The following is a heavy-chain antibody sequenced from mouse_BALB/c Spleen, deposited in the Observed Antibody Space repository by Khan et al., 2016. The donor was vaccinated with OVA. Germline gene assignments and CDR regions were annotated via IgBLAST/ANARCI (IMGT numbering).Heavy chain of an antibody. D-gene: IGHD2-14*01. J-gene: IGHJ3*01. CDR1: GYAFSSYW. Sequence: QVQLKESGAELVRPGSSVKISCKASGYAFSSYWMNWVKQRPGQGLEWIGQIYPGDGDTKYNGKFKGKVTLTADKSSSTAYMQLSSLTSEASAVYCCARGGYDYFAYGGQGTLVTVSA. CDR2: IYPGDGDT. CDR3: ARGGYDYFAY. V-gene: IGHV1-80*01.